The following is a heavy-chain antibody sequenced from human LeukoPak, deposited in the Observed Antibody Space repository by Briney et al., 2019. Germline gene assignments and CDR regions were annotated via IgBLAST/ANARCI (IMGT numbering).Heavy chain of an antibody. J-gene: IGHJ4*02. CDR2: ISWNSGSI. D-gene: IGHD1-26*01. V-gene: IGHV3-9*01. Sequence: SGRSLRLSCAASGFTFDDYAMHWVRQAPGEGLEWVSGISWNSGSIGYADSVKGRFTISRDNAKNSLYLQMNSLRAEDTALYYCAKDKAGATYYFDYWGQGTLVTVSS. CDR3: AKDKAGATYYFDY. CDR1: GFTFDDYA.